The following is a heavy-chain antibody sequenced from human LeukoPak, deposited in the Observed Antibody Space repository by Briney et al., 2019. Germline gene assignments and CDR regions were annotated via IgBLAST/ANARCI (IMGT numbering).Heavy chain of an antibody. CDR2: INPNSGGT. Sequence: ASVKVSCKASGYTFTGYYMHWVRQAPGQGLEWMGWINPNSGGTDYAQKFQGRVTMTRDTSISTAYMELSRLRSDDTAVYYCASDLSVENNWFDPWGQGTLVTVSS. CDR1: GYTFTGYY. J-gene: IGHJ5*02. D-gene: IGHD4-23*01. V-gene: IGHV1-2*02. CDR3: ASDLSVENNWFDP.